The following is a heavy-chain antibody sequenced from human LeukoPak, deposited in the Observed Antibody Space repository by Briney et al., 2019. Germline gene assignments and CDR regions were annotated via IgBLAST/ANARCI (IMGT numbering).Heavy chain of an antibody. CDR1: GGSISSSSYY. J-gene: IGHJ4*02. V-gene: IGHV4-39*07. D-gene: IGHD3-10*01. Sequence: SETLSLTCTVSGGSISSSSYYWGWIRQPPGKGLEWIGSIYYSGSTYYNPSLKSRVTISVDTSKNQFSLKLSSVTAADTAVYYCARDRQDYYGSGSSYFDYWGQGTLVTVSS. CDR2: IYYSGST. CDR3: ARDRQDYYGSGSSYFDY.